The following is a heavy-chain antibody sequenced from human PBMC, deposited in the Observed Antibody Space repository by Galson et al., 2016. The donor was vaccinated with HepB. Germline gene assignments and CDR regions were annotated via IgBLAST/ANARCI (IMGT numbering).Heavy chain of an antibody. D-gene: IGHD2/OR15-2a*01. J-gene: IGHJ4*02. V-gene: IGHV3-53*04. CDR3: ARGLVGSTTAFDS. Sequence: SLRLSCAASGFTVTSSYMSWVRQAPGKGLEWVSVLYSSGATYYADSVEGRFIISRHNSRNTLDLQMNSLRTEDTALYYCARGLVGSTTAFDSWGQGTLVAVSS. CDR1: GFTVTSSY. CDR2: LYSSGAT.